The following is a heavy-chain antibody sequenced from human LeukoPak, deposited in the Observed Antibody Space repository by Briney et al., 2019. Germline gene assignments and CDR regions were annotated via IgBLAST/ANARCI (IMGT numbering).Heavy chain of an antibody. D-gene: IGHD5-12*01. V-gene: IGHV4-59*01. CDR1: GVSIGSYY. CDR3: ARDRGYYYYMDV. CDR2: FFYSGST. Sequence: SETLSLTCTVSGVSIGSYYWSWIRQSPERGLEWIGYFFYSGSTNYNPSLKSRVSMSVDTSKNRFSLKLNSLTAADTAVYYCARDRGYYYYMDVWGKGTTVTVSS. J-gene: IGHJ6*03.